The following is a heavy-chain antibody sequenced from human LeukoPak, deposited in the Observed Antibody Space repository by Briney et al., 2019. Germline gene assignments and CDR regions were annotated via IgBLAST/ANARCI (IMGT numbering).Heavy chain of an antibody. J-gene: IGHJ5*02. V-gene: IGHV1-2*06. Sequence: ASVKVSCKASGYTFTGYYMHWVRQAPGQGLEWMGRINPNSGGTNYAQKFQGRVTVTADESTRTSYLELSSYMEVSNLGSEDTAVYYCARGGSTIQGWFDPWGQGTLVTVSS. CDR2: INPNSGGT. CDR1: GYTFTGYY. CDR3: ARGGSTIQGWFDP. D-gene: IGHD3-10*01.